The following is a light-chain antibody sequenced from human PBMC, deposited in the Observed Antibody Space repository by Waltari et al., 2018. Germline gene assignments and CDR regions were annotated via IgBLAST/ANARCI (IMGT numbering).Light chain of an antibody. J-gene: IGKJ1*01. CDR1: QSISSN. CDR3: QQSYSTPRT. CDR2: AAS. V-gene: IGKV1-39*01. Sequence: EIQMTQSPSSLSAPVGDRVTITCRASQSISSNLNWYQQKPGKAPKLLIYAASSLQSGVPSRFSGSGSGTDFTLTISSLQPEDFATYYCQQSYSTPRTFGQGTKVEIK.